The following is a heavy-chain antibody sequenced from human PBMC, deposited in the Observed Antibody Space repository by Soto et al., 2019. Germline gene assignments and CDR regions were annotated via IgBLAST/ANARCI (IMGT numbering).Heavy chain of an antibody. CDR2: ISGSGDTT. Sequence: GGSLRLSCVASGFTFSNCAMSWVRQAPGKGLEWVSSISGSGDTTYYADSVKGRFTLSRDNARNTLYLQMNSLRAEDMAVYYCAKKMLTLTTVTDYWGQGALVTVSS. D-gene: IGHD2-21*02. CDR1: GFTFSNCA. J-gene: IGHJ4*02. V-gene: IGHV3-23*01. CDR3: AKKMLTLTTVTDY.